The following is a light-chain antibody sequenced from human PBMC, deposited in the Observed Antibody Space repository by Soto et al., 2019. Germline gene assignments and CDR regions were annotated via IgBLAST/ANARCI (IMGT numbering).Light chain of an antibody. Sequence: DIQMTQSPSTLSASVGDRVTITCRASQSISSWLAWYQQKPGKAPKLLIYDASSLESGVPSRFSGSGSGTEFTLPISCLXXXXXXXYYCEQYNSYSWTFGQGTKVEIK. V-gene: IGKV1-5*01. CDR1: QSISSW. CDR3: EQYNSYSWT. CDR2: DAS. J-gene: IGKJ1*01.